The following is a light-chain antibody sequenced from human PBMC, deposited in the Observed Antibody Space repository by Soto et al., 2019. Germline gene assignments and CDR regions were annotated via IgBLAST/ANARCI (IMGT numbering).Light chain of an antibody. J-gene: IGKJ1*01. CDR2: GAS. CDR3: QQYDSSPKT. CDR1: QSVSSN. V-gene: IGKV3-15*01. Sequence: ERVMTQSPATLSVSPGERATLSCRASQSVSSNLAWYQQKPGQAPRLLIFGASTRATGIPARFSGSGSGTDFTLTISRLEPEDFAVYYCQQYDSSPKTFGQGTKV.